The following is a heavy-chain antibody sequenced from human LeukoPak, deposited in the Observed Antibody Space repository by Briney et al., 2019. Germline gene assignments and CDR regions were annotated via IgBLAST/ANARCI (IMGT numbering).Heavy chain of an antibody. CDR2: IYSGGTT. CDR1: GFTVSSNY. V-gene: IGHV3-53*01. Sequence: GGSLRLSCAASGFTVSSNYMSWVRQAPGKGLEWVSVIYSGGTTYYADSVKGRFTISRDNSKNTLYLQMNSLRAEDTAVYYCASVDTAMVTGYWGQGTLVTVSS. J-gene: IGHJ4*02. D-gene: IGHD5-18*01. CDR3: ASVDTAMVTGY.